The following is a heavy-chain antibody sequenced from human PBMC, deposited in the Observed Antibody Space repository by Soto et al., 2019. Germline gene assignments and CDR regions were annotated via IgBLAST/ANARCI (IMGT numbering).Heavy chain of an antibody. V-gene: IGHV3-33*01. CDR2: IWYDGSNK. Sequence: PGGSLRLSCAASGFTFSSYGMHWVRQAPGKGLEWVAVIWYDGSNKYYADSVKGRFTISRDNSKNTLYLQMNSLRAEDTAVYYCARERVVVVPAAYYYMDVWGKGTTVTVSS. D-gene: IGHD2-2*01. CDR1: GFTFSSYG. J-gene: IGHJ6*03. CDR3: ARERVVVVPAAYYYMDV.